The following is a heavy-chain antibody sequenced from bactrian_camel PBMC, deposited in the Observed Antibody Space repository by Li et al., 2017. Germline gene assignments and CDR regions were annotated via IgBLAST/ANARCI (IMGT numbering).Heavy chain of an antibody. CDR1: ESMFNLNY. CDR3: AADSVGPIPGGAWSAEDFSY. D-gene: IGHD2*01. CDR2: VDSDGRT. V-gene: IGHV3S53*01. J-gene: IGHJ6*01. Sequence: QLVESGGGSVQAGGSLRLSCTTSESMFNLNYMGWFRQTPGGERMAVASVDSDGRTYYVDSVKGRFSISRDSAKNTVSLQMNSLDVEDTAMYYCAADSVGPIPGGAWSAEDFSYWGQGTQVTVS.